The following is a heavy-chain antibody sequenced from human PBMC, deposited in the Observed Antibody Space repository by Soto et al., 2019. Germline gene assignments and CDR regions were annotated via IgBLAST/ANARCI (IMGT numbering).Heavy chain of an antibody. V-gene: IGHV4-39*01. D-gene: IGHD2-2*01. J-gene: IGHJ4*02. CDR2: IYYSGST. CDR3: ARHGLQLPESPYFDY. Sequence: TSETLSLTCTVSGGSISSSSYYWGWIRQPPGKGLEWIGSIYYSGSTYYNPSLKSRVTISVDTSKNQFSLKLSSVTAADTAVYYCARHGLQLPESPYFDYWGQGTLVTVSS. CDR1: GGSISSSSYY.